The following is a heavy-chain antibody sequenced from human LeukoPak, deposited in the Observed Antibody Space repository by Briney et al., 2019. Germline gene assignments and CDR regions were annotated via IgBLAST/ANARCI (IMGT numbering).Heavy chain of an antibody. V-gene: IGHV3-48*01. J-gene: IGHJ3*02. CDR3: ARDSPQALAILHAFDI. CDR1: GFTFSSYT. CDR2: ISSSSSTI. Sequence: TGGSLRLSCAASGFTFSSYTMNWVRQAPGKGLELVSKISSSSSTIYYADSVKGRFTISRDNAKNSLYLQMNSLRAEDTAVYYCARDSPQALAILHAFDIWGHGTMVTVSS. D-gene: IGHD5-12*01.